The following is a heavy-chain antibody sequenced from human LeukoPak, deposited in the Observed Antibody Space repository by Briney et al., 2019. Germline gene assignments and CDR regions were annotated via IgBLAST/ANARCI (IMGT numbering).Heavy chain of an antibody. CDR2: ISYDGSNK. D-gene: IGHD2-8*01. J-gene: IGHJ4*02. Sequence: GGSLRLSCAASGFTFSSYGMHWVRQAPGKGLEWVAVISYDGSNKYYADSVKGRFTISRDNSKNTLYLQMNSLRAEDTAVYYCASEKGVMGSFEYWGQGTLVTVSS. CDR1: GFTFSSYG. V-gene: IGHV3-30*03. CDR3: ASEKGVMGSFEY.